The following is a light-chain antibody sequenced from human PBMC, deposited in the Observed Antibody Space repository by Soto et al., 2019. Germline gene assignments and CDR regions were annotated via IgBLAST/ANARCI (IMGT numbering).Light chain of an antibody. Sequence: EIVLTQSPGTLSLSPGERATLSCRASQSVSNNYLAWNQQKPGQAPRLLIYGASSRATGIPDRFSGSGSGTDFILTISRLEPEDFAVYYCQQYGSSPVTFGGGPKVDIK. CDR3: QQYGSSPVT. J-gene: IGKJ4*01. V-gene: IGKV3-20*01. CDR1: QSVSNNY. CDR2: GAS.